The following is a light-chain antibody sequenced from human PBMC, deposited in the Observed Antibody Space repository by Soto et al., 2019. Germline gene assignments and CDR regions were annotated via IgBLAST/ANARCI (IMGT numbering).Light chain of an antibody. V-gene: IGKV1D-8*01. J-gene: IGKJ1*01. Sequence: VIWLTQSPSFLSASAGERATICCSISQDISTSLAWYQQKPGIPPELLIFAASTLRTGVPSRFSATGSGTDFTLTISSLQSEDFATYFCQQYYTFPLTFAQGTKVDIK. CDR3: QQYYTFPLT. CDR2: AAS. CDR1: QDISTS.